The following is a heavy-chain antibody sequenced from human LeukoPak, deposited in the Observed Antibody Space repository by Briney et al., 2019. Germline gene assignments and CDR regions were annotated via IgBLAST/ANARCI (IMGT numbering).Heavy chain of an antibody. V-gene: IGHV1-18*01. Sequence: ASVKVSCKASGYTFTNYGINWVRQAPGQGLEWMGWISAYNGNTNYAQKLQGRVTMTTDTSTSTAYMELRSLRSGDTAVYYCAGDLDQYSGRFGGFGHDFWGQGTLVTVSS. J-gene: IGHJ4*02. D-gene: IGHD1-26*01. CDR1: GYTFTNYG. CDR3: AGDLDQYSGRFGGFGHDF. CDR2: ISAYNGNT.